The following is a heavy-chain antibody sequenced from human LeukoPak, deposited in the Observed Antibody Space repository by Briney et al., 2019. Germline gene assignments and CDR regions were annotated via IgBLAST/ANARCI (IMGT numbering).Heavy chain of an antibody. Sequence: SETLSLTCTVSGGSISSHYWSWIRQPPGKGLEWIGYIYYSGSTNYNPSLMSRVTISVDTSKNQFSLKLSSVTAADTAVYYCARAPLFYYDSSGYYKDYWGQGTLVTVSS. CDR2: IYYSGST. CDR1: GGSISSHY. CDR3: ARAPLFYYDSSGYYKDY. V-gene: IGHV4-59*11. J-gene: IGHJ4*02. D-gene: IGHD3-22*01.